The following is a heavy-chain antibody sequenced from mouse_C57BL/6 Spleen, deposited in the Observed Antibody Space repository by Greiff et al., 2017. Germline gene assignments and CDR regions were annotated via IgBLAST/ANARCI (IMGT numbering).Heavy chain of an antibody. CDR3: ARDYGSSPFDY. CDR2: ISYDGSN. CDR1: GYSITSGYY. V-gene: IGHV3-6*01. Sequence: EVQLQESGPGLVKPSQSLSLTCSVTGYSITSGYYWNWIRQFPGNKLEWMGYISYDGSNNYNPSLKNRISITRDTSKNQFFLKLNSVTTEDTATYYCARDYGSSPFDYWGQGTTLTVSS. D-gene: IGHD1-1*01. J-gene: IGHJ2*01.